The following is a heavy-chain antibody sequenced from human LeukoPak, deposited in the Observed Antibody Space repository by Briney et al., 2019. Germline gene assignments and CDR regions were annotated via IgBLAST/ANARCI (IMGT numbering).Heavy chain of an antibody. V-gene: IGHV4-4*07. CDR3: AREVEMARQFDY. J-gene: IGHJ4*02. Sequence: PSETLSLTCTASGGSISSHYWSWTRQPAGKGLEWIGRISTTGSTTYNPSLKSRVTMSVDTSKNQFSLKLSSVTAADTAVYYCAREVEMARQFDYWGQGTLVTVSS. CDR2: ISTTGST. CDR1: GGSISSHY. D-gene: IGHD5-24*01.